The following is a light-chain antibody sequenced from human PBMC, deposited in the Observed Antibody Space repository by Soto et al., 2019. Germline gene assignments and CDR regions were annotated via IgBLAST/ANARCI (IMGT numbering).Light chain of an antibody. CDR2: AAS. Sequence: RITESRGSFSPSAGVRVTITCRASQSISSYLAWYQQKPGKAPKLLIYAASTWQSGVPSRFSGSGSGTDFTLTISCLQSEDFATYYCQQYYSYPPTFGQGTKVDIK. V-gene: IGKV1-8*01. J-gene: IGKJ1*01. CDR1: QSISSY. CDR3: QQYYSYPPT.